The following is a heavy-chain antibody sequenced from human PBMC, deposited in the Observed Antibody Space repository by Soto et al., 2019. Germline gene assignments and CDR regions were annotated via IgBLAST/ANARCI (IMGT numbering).Heavy chain of an antibody. D-gene: IGHD6-13*01. CDR1: GFTFDDYA. V-gene: IGHV3-9*01. J-gene: IGHJ4*02. CDR2: ISWNSGSI. Sequence: DVQLVESGGGLVQPGRSLRLSCAASGFTFDDYAMHWVRQAPGKGLEWVSGISWNSGSIGYADSVKGRFTISRDNAKNSLDLQMNSLRAEDTALYYCAKDTGGSGYSSSWYDYWGQGTLVTVSS. CDR3: AKDTGGSGYSSSWYDY.